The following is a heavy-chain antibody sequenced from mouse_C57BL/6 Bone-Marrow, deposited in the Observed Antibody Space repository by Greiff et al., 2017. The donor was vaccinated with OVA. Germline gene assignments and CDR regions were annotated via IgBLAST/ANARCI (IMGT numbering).Heavy chain of an antibody. V-gene: IGHV6-6*01. CDR2: IRNKANNHAT. D-gene: IGHD1-1*01. Sequence: DVQLQESGGGLVQPGGSMKLSCAASGFTFSDAWMDWVRQSPEKGLEWVAEIRNKANNHATYYAESVKGRFTISRDDSKSSVYLQMNSLRAEDTGIYYCTRGPYYGSSLYYFDYWGQGTTLTVSS. CDR1: GFTFSDAW. CDR3: TRGPYYGSSLYYFDY. J-gene: IGHJ2*01.